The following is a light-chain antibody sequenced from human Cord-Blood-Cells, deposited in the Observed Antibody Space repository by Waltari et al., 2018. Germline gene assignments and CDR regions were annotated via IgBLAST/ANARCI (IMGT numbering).Light chain of an antibody. J-gene: IGLJ3*02. CDR2: SNK. CDR3: AAWDDSLNGPV. V-gene: IGLV1-44*01. Sequence: QSVLTQPPSASGTPGQRVPISCSGSSPNIGSNTVNWYQQPQVTASKLLIYSNKRQPSGVPDRFSGSKSGAPASVAISGLQSEDEADYYCAAWDDSLNGPVFGGGTKLTVL. CDR1: SPNIGSNT.